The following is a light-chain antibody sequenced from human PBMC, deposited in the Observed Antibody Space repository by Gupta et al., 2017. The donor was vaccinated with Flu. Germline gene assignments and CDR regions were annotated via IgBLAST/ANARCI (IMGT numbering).Light chain of an antibody. V-gene: IGKV3-15*01. CDR2: GAS. CDR1: QSVSSN. Sequence: EIVMTQSPATLSVSPGERATLSCRASQSVSSNLAWYQQKPGQAPRLLIYGASTRATGIPARFSGSGSGTEFTLTISSLQSEDFAVYYCQQESNWPNIFGQGTKMEIK. CDR3: QQESNWPNI. J-gene: IGKJ2*01.